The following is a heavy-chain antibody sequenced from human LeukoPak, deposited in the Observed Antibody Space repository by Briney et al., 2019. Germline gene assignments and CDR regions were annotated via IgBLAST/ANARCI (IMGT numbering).Heavy chain of an antibody. V-gene: IGHV1-69*06. CDR3: FYYYDNSAYYWAFDI. D-gene: IGHD3-22*01. Sequence: GASVKVSCKASGGTFSSYAISWVRQAPGQGLEWMGGIIPIFGTANYAQKFQGRVTITADKSTSTAYMELSSLRSEDTAVYYCFYYYDNSAYYWAFDIWGQGTMVTVSS. CDR2: IIPIFGTA. J-gene: IGHJ3*02. CDR1: GGTFSSYA.